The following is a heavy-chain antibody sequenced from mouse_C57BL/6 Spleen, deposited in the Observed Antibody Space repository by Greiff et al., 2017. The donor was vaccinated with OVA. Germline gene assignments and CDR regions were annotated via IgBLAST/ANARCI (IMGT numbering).Heavy chain of an antibody. CDR2: IRSKSNNYAT. J-gene: IGHJ3*01. CDR1: GFSFNTYA. Sequence: EVKVVESGGGLVQPKGSLKLSCAASGFSFNTYAMNWVRQAPGKGLEWVARIRSKSNNYATYYADSVKDRFTISRDDSESMLYLQMNNLKAEDTAMYYCFYGNYEIAYWGQGTLVTVSA. CDR3: FYGNYEIAY. D-gene: IGHD2-1*01. V-gene: IGHV10-1*01.